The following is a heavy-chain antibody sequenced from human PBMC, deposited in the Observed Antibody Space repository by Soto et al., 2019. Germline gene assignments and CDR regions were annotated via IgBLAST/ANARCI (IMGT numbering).Heavy chain of an antibody. Sequence: QVQLVESGGGLVKPGGSLRLSCAASGFTFSDYYMSWIRQAPGKGLEWVSYISSSSSYTNYADSVKGRFTISRDNAKNSLYLQMNSQRAEDTAVYYCARDHYGPGWFDPWGQGTLVTVSS. V-gene: IGHV3-11*05. CDR2: ISSSSSYT. J-gene: IGHJ5*02. D-gene: IGHD3-10*01. CDR3: ARDHYGPGWFDP. CDR1: GFTFSDYY.